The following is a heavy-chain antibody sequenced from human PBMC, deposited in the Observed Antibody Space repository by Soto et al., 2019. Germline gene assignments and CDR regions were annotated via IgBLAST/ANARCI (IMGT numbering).Heavy chain of an antibody. CDR3: GGRTSLASVQLFVGEISNHNWFDP. D-gene: IGHD3-10*01. J-gene: IGHJ5*02. V-gene: IGHV4-39*01. Sequence: HLQLQESGPGLVKPSETLSLTCTVSNDSISNPIYYWGWIRQPPGKGLEWIGSINHTGSSYYNPSLQGRVTISMDKSKNQFSLKLTSVTAADTAIYFCGGRTSLASVQLFVGEISNHNWFDPWSQGTLVTVSS. CDR1: NDSISNPIYY. CDR2: INHTGSS.